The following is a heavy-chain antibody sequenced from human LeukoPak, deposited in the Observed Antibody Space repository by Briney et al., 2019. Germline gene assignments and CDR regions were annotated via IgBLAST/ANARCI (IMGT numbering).Heavy chain of an antibody. CDR2: IRSTANGYAT. Sequence: HPGGSLRLSCAASGFTFSSYWMSWVRQASGKGLEWVGRIRSTANGYATAYAASVKGRFTISRDDSKNTAYLQMDSLKTEDTAVYYCTGNYYGSGSYADFDYWGQGTLVTVSS. CDR3: TGNYYGSGSYADFDY. V-gene: IGHV3-73*01. CDR1: GFTFSSYW. D-gene: IGHD3-10*01. J-gene: IGHJ4*02.